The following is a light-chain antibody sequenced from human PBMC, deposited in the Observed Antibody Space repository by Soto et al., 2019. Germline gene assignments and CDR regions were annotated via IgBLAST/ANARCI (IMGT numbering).Light chain of an antibody. CDR2: EVS. V-gene: IGLV2-8*01. J-gene: IGLJ1*01. CDR1: SSDVGGYNY. CDR3: SSYAGSNNFV. Sequence: QSVLTQPPSASGSPGQSVTISCTGTSSDVGGYNYVSWYQQHPGKAPKLMIYEVSKRPSGVPDRFSGSKSGNRASLTVSGLQAEDEADYYCSSYAGSNNFVFGTGTKVTVL.